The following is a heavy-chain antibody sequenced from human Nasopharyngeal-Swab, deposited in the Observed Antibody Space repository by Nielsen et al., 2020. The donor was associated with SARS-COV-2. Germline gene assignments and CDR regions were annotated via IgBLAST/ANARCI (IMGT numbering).Heavy chain of an antibody. D-gene: IGHD2-15*01. Sequence: SETLSLTCTVSGGSISSGSYYWSWIRQPAGKGLEWIGRIYTSGSTNYNPSLKSRVTISVDTSKNQFSLKLSSVTAADTAVYYCARRVGVVATHSPVDWYFDLWGRGTLVTVSS. CDR3: ARRVGVVATHSPVDWYFDL. J-gene: IGHJ2*01. CDR1: GGSISSGSYY. V-gene: IGHV4-61*02. CDR2: IYTSGST.